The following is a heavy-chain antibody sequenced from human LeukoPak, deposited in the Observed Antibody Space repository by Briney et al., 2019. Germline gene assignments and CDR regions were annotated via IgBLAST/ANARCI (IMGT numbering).Heavy chain of an antibody. Sequence: GGSLRLSCAASGLTFSSYDMHWVRQATGKGLEWASAIGTAGDTYYPGSVKGRFTISRENAKNSLYLQMNSLRAGDTAVYYCARGYCSGGSCYSGVYYYYGMDVWGQGTTVTVSS. CDR2: IGTAGDT. CDR1: GLTFSSYD. J-gene: IGHJ6*02. CDR3: ARGYCSGGSCYSGVYYYYGMDV. V-gene: IGHV3-13*01. D-gene: IGHD2-15*01.